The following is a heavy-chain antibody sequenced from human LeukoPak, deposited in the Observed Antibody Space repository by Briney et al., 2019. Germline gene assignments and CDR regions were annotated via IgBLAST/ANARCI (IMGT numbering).Heavy chain of an antibody. Sequence: SGGSLRLSCVASGFIFSVYAMHWVRQAPGKGLEWMAIISHDATNEYHADSVKGRFTISRDNSKNTLYLQMNSLIPEDTAVYLCARDFGGLRWNYYFDYWGQGTLVTVSS. CDR1: GFIFSVYA. J-gene: IGHJ4*02. CDR3: ARDFGGLRWNYYFDY. D-gene: IGHD4-23*01. CDR2: ISHDATNE. V-gene: IGHV3-30*04.